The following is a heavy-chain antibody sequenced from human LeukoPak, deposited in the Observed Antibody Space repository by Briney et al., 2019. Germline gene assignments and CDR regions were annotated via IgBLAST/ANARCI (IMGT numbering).Heavy chain of an antibody. J-gene: IGHJ4*02. CDR3: ASPSGSYSY. CDR2: IYHSGST. D-gene: IGHD1-26*01. CDR1: GYSISSGYY. Sequence: PSETLSLTCTVSGYSISSGYYWGWIRQPPGKGLEWIGSIYHSGSTYYSPSLKSRVTMSVDTSKNQFSLKVSSVTAADTAVYYCASPSGSYSYWGQGTLVTVSP. V-gene: IGHV4-38-2*02.